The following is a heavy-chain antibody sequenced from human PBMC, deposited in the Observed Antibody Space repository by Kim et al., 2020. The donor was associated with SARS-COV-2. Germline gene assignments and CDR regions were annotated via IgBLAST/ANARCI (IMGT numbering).Heavy chain of an antibody. CDR3: ARRLFGGSSGPFDY. V-gene: IGHV1-2*02. Sequence: ASVKVSCRASGYTFTGYYMHWVRQAPGQGLEWMGWINPNSGGTNYAQKFQGRVTMTRDTSISTAYMELSRLRSDDTAVYYCARRLFGGSSGPFDYWGQGTLVTVSS. J-gene: IGHJ4*02. CDR2: INPNSGGT. D-gene: IGHD3-16*01. CDR1: GYTFTGYY.